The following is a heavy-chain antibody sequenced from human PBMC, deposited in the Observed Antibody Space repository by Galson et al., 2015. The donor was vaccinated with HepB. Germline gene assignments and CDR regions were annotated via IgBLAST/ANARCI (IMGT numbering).Heavy chain of an antibody. CDR1: GGTFSSYA. D-gene: IGHD6-19*01. CDR3: ARPLAVAGGMDV. Sequence: SVKVSCKASGGTFSSYAISWVRQAPGQGLEWMGRIIPILGIANYAQKFQGRVTITADKSTSTAYMELSSLRSEDTAVYYCARPLAVAGGMDVWGQGTTVTVPS. CDR2: IIPILGIA. V-gene: IGHV1-69*04. J-gene: IGHJ6*02.